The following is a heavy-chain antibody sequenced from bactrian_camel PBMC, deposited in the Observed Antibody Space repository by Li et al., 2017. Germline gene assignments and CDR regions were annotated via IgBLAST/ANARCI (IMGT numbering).Heavy chain of an antibody. J-gene: IGHJ4*01. CDR1: GHSRGSNC. CDR3: AAGSSRGVPFRERGYPY. Sequence: HVQLVESGGDSVQPGGSLRLTCVVSGHSRGSNCVGWFRLPPGRAPAEREGIAAIRNSGGETWYHDSVKGRFTISQNKAKNTVYLQMDSLTPEDTAMYYCAAGSSRGVPFRERGYPYWGQGTQVTVS. D-gene: IGHD3*01. V-gene: IGHV3S61*01. CDR2: IRNSGGET.